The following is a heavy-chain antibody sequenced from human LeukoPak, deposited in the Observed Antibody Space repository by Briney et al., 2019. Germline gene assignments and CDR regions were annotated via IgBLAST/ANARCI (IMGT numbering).Heavy chain of an antibody. CDR2: ISWNSGNI. CDR3: AKDYCSSTTCYYNY. Sequence: GRSLRLSCAASGFTFDDYAMHCVRQAPGKGLEWVSGISWNSGNIGYADSVKGRFTISRDNAKNSLFLQMNSLRAEDTALYYCAKDYCSSTTCYYNYWGQGTLVTVSS. D-gene: IGHD2-2*01. V-gene: IGHV3-9*01. J-gene: IGHJ4*02. CDR1: GFTFDDYA.